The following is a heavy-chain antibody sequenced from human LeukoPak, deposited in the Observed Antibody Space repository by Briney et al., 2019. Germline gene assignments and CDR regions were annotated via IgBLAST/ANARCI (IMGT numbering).Heavy chain of an antibody. CDR1: VGSISSGGYS. Sequence: SETLSLTCAVSVGSISSGGYSWSWIRQPPGKGLEWIGYIYHSGSTYYNPSLKSRVTISVDRSKNQFSLKLSSVTAADTAVYYCARDTGGDYDRRFDYWGQGTLVTVSS. CDR2: IYHSGST. J-gene: IGHJ4*02. CDR3: ARDTGGDYDRRFDY. V-gene: IGHV4-30-2*01. D-gene: IGHD4-17*01.